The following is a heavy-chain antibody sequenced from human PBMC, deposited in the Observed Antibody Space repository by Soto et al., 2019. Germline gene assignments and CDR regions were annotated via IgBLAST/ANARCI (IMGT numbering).Heavy chain of an antibody. V-gene: IGHV1-18*04. J-gene: IGHJ1*01. Sequence: ASVKVSCKAPGYTFRSYGISWVRQAPGQGLEWVGWISAYNGDTHYAPKFQDRITLTTETSTDTAYMELRSLRLDDTAVYYCAGDRATYEHGHGAEYFQHWGQGTLVTVSS. CDR2: ISAYNGDT. CDR1: GYTFRSYG. D-gene: IGHD5-12*01. CDR3: AGDRATYEHGHGAEYFQH.